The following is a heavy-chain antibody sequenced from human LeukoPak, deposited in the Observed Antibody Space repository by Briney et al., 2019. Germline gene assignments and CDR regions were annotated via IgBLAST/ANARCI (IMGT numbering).Heavy chain of an antibody. CDR1: GGSISSSSYY. CDR3: AREEQEYYYDSSGYYYHY. CDR2: IYYSGST. Sequence: SETLSLTCTVSGGSISSSSYYWGWIRQPPGKGLEWIGSIYYSGSTYYNPSLKSRVTISVDTSKNQFSLKLSSVTAADTAVYYCAREEQEYYYDSSGYYYHYWGQGTLVTVSS. D-gene: IGHD3-22*01. J-gene: IGHJ4*02. V-gene: IGHV4-39*07.